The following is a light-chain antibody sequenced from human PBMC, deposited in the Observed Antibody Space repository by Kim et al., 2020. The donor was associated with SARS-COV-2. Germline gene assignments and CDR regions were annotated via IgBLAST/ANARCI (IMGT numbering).Light chain of an antibody. J-gene: IGLJ2*01. CDR3: SSYTDSDTLI. V-gene: IGLV2-8*01. Sequence: GQSGTISCTGTSSDIGRYNYVSWYQNLPGRAPKLIIYDVSRRPSGVPDRFSGSKSGNTASLTVSGLQAEDEADYYCSSYTDSDTLIFGGGTQLTVL. CDR2: DVS. CDR1: SSDIGRYNY.